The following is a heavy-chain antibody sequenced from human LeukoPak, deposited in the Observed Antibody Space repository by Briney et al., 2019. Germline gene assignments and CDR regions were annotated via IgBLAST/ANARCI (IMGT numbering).Heavy chain of an antibody. J-gene: IGHJ4*02. Sequence: SETLSLTCTVSGGSISSYYWSWIRQPPGKGLEWIGYIYYSGSTNYNPSLKSRVTISVDTSKNQFSLKLSSVTAADTAVYYCARVGYYDSSGYYYFDYWGQGALVTVSS. CDR2: IYYSGST. CDR1: GGSISSYY. D-gene: IGHD3-22*01. V-gene: IGHV4-59*01. CDR3: ARVGYYDSSGYYYFDY.